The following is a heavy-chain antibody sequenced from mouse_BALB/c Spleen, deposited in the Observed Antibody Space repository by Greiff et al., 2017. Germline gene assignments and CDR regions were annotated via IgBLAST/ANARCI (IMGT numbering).Heavy chain of an antibody. CDR1: GFNIKDYY. V-gene: IGHV14-1*02. D-gene: IGHD1-2*01. Sequence: EVMLVESGAELVRPGALVKLSCKASGFNIKDYYMHWVKQRPEQGLEWIGWIDPENGNTIYDPKFQGKASITADTSSSTAYMELARLTSEDSAIYYCARTLLRLRYFDVWGAGTTVTVSS. CDR2: IDPENGNT. J-gene: IGHJ1*01. CDR3: ARTLLRLRYFDV.